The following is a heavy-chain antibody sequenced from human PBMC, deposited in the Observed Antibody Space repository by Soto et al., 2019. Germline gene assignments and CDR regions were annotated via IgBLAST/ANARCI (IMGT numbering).Heavy chain of an antibody. CDR3: GRDLAGGITDY. CDR2: ISRSSSTI. V-gene: IGHV3-48*01. CDR1: GFTLSRYS. D-gene: IGHD6-13*01. J-gene: IGHJ4*02. Sequence: EVQLVESGGGLVQPGGSLRLSCVASGFTLSRYSMNWVRQAPGKGLEWVSYISRSSSTIYYADSVKGRFTISRDNAENSLYLQMSSRRAEDTAVYYCGRDLAGGITDYGGQGTRVTVSS.